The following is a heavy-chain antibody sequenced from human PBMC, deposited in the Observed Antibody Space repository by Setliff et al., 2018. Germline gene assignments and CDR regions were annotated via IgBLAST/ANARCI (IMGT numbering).Heavy chain of an antibody. D-gene: IGHD3-10*01. CDR1: GFTFSKYD. V-gene: IGHV3-13*01. Sequence: GGSLRLSCAASGFTFSKYDMHWVRQVIGKGLEWVSGIGSAGDTYYPGSVKGRFTISRENGKNSLYLQMNSLRVGDTGVYYCARAPGYGSGNYYYFYYSMDVWGQGTTVTVSS. J-gene: IGHJ6*02. CDR2: IGSAGDT. CDR3: ARAPGYGSGNYYYFYYSMDV.